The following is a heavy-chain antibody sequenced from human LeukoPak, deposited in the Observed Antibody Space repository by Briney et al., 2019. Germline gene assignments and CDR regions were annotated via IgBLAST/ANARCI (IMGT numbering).Heavy chain of an antibody. J-gene: IGHJ6*02. V-gene: IGHV3-23*01. Sequence: GGSLRLSCAASGFTFSSYAMSWVRQAPGKGLEWVSAISGSGGSTYYADSVKGRFTISRDNSKSTLYLQMNSLRAEDTAVYYCAKDTTMVRGAPSYYGMDVWGQGTTVTVSS. CDR1: GFTFSSYA. CDR3: AKDTTMVRGAPSYYGMDV. CDR2: ISGSGGST. D-gene: IGHD3-10*01.